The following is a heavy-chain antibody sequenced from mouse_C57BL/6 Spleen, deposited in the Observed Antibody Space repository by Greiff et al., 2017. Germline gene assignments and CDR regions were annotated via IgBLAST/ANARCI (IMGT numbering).Heavy chain of an antibody. CDR2: IYPGSGST. CDR1: GYTFTSYW. Sequence: VQLQQSGAELVKPGASVKMSCKASGYTFTSYWITWVKQRPGQGLEWIGDIYPGSGSTNYNEKFKSKATLTVDTSSSTAYMQLSSLTSEDSAVYYCARPYYYGSSYGYAMDYGGQGTSVTVSS. D-gene: IGHD1-1*01. V-gene: IGHV1-55*01. CDR3: ARPYYYGSSYGYAMDY. J-gene: IGHJ4*01.